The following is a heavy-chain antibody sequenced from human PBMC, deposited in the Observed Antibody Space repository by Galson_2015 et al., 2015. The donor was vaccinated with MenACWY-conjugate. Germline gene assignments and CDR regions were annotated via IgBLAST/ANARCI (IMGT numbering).Heavy chain of an antibody. J-gene: IGHJ4*02. V-gene: IGHV4-34*01. CDR2: INHSGST. CDR3: ARDAYDY. CDR1: GGSFSGYY. D-gene: IGHD2-2*01. Sequence: SETLSLTCAVYGGSFSGYYWSWIRQPPGKGLEWIGEINHSGSTNYNPSLKSRVTISVDTSKNQFSLKLSSVTAADTAVYYCARDAYDYWGQGTLVTVSS.